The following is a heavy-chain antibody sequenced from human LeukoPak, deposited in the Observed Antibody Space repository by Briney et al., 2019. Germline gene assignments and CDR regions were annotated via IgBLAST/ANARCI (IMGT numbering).Heavy chain of an antibody. D-gene: IGHD6-19*01. J-gene: IGHJ6*02. CDR3: ARGIAVAGYYYYGMDV. CDR2: INPNSGGT. V-gene: IGHV1-2*04. Sequence: ASVKVSCKASGYTFTGYYMHWVRQAPGQGLEWMGLINPNSGGTNYAQKFQGWVTMTRDTSISTAYMELSRLRSDDTAVYYCARGIAVAGYYYYGMDVWGQGTTVTVSS. CDR1: GYTFTGYY.